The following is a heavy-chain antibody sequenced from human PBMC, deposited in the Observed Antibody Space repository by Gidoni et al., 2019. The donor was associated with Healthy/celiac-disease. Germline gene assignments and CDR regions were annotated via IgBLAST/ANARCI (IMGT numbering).Heavy chain of an antibody. J-gene: IGHJ3*02. V-gene: IGHV3-53*02. CDR1: GCTGSSNY. CDR2: IYSGGST. D-gene: IGHD3-22*01. CDR3: ARVLNYYDSSGAYDAYDI. Sequence: EVQLVETGGGVIQPGGSLRRSRAAAGCTGSSNYMSGVRQAPGKGLEWVSVIYSGGSTYYAYSVNGRFTISRDNSTNPLYLQMHRLRAEDTAVYYCARVLNYYDSSGAYDAYDIWGQGTMVTVSS.